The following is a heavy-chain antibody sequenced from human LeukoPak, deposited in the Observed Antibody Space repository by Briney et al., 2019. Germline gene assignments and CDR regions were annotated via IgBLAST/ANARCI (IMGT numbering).Heavy chain of an antibody. J-gene: IGHJ3*02. CDR3: ARESFRGPYDAFDI. D-gene: IGHD3-16*01. Sequence: GGSLRLSCAASGFTFSSYSMNWVRQAPGKGLEWVSSISSSSSYIYYADSVKGRFTISRDNAKNSLYLQMNSLRAEDTAVYYCARESFRGPYDAFDIWGQGTMVTVSS. CDR2: ISSSSSYI. V-gene: IGHV3-21*01. CDR1: GFTFSSYS.